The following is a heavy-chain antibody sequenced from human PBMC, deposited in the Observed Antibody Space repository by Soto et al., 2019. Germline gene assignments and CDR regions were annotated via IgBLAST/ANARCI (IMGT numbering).Heavy chain of an antibody. V-gene: IGHV1-46*01. D-gene: IGHD4-17*01. CDR2: INPNGGST. Sequence: QVQLVQSGAEVKKPGASVKVSCKASGYTFISFYVHWVRQAPGQGLVWMGVINPNGGSTAYARKFQGRVTMTRDTSTSTVYMELSSLRSEDTAVYYCARLATVTPPYYFDYWGQGTLVTVSS. CDR3: ARLATVTPPYYFDY. J-gene: IGHJ4*02. CDR1: GYTFISFY.